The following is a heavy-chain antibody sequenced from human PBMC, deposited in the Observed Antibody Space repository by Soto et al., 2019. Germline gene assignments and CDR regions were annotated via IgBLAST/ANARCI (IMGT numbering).Heavy chain of an antibody. CDR1: GGSISSFNW. V-gene: IGHV4-4*02. D-gene: IGHD4-17*01. CDR3: ARGVKVTTVTTPFYYFDN. Sequence: QVQLQESGPGLVKPSGTLSLTCAVSGGSISSFNWWSWVRQPPGKGLEWIGEIFHSGSTNYNPSLESRVTISVDKSKNHFSLKLRSVTAADTAVYYCARGVKVTTVTTPFYYFDNWGQGTLVTVSS. CDR2: IFHSGST. J-gene: IGHJ4*02.